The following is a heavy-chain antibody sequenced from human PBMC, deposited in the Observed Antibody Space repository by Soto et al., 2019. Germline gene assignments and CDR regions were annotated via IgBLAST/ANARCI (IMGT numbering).Heavy chain of an antibody. D-gene: IGHD6-19*01. J-gene: IGHJ4*02. V-gene: IGHV3-30-3*01. CDR3: ARDGSRSGSYGGIDY. CDR2: ISYDGSNK. CDR1: GCTFRSYA. Sequence: QVQLVESGGGVVQPWRSPRLTCAASGCTFRSYAMHWVRQAPGKGLEWVAVISYDGSNKYYADSVKGRFTISRDNSKNTLYLQMNSLRAVDTAVYYCARDGSRSGSYGGIDYWGQGTLVTVSS.